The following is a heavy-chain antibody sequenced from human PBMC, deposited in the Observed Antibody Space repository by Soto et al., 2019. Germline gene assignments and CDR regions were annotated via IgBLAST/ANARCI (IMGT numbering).Heavy chain of an antibody. D-gene: IGHD4-17*01. CDR3: AKILSMVTSHYYLLDF. CDR1: GFTFSTYP. Sequence: GGSLRLSCAASGFTFSTYPMIWVRQAPGKGLECVGSISDSGANTYYADSVRGRFTISRDNSKNTLYLQRNSLRDDDTAVYYCAKILSMVTSHYYLLDFWGHGSTVTFSS. V-gene: IGHV3-23*01. J-gene: IGHJ6*02. CDR2: ISDSGANT.